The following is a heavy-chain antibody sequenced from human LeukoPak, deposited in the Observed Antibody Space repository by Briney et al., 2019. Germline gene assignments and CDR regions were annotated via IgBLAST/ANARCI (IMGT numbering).Heavy chain of an antibody. Sequence: SETLSLTCPVSGGSISSSSYYWGWIRQPPGKVLEWIGNIYYSGSTYYNPSLKSRVTISVDTSKNQFSLKLSSVTAADTAVYYCARRGYSYGNPIDYWGQGTLVTVSS. CDR1: GGSISSSSYY. J-gene: IGHJ4*02. CDR3: ARRGYSYGNPIDY. D-gene: IGHD5-18*01. CDR2: IYYSGST. V-gene: IGHV4-39*01.